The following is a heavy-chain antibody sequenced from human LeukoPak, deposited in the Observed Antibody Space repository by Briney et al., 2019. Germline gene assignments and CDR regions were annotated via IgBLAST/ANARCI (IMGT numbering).Heavy chain of an antibody. D-gene: IGHD2-2*02. V-gene: IGHV3-21*01. CDR1: GLTFSDYS. CDR3: ARAGIVVVPAAIEGDDY. CDR2: ISSSSSYI. Sequence: GGSLRLSCEASGLTFSDYSMNWVRQAPGKGLEWVSSISSSSSYIYYADSVKGRFTISRDNAKNSLYLQMNSLRAEDTAVYYCARAGIVVVPAAIEGDDYWGQGTLVTVSS. J-gene: IGHJ4*02.